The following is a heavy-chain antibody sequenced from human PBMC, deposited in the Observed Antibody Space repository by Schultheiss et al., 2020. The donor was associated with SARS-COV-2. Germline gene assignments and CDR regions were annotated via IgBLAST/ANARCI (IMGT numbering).Heavy chain of an antibody. J-gene: IGHJ4*02. CDR3: ARANVDHSKSRSLGDFDY. Sequence: GGSLRLSCAASGFTFSSYAMSWVRQAPGKGLEWVSAISGSGGSTYYADSVKGRFTISRDNSKNTLYLQMNSLRAEDTAVYYCARANVDHSKSRSLGDFDYWGQGTLVTVSS. CDR2: ISGSGGST. CDR1: GFTFSSYA. V-gene: IGHV3-23*01. D-gene: IGHD4-11*01.